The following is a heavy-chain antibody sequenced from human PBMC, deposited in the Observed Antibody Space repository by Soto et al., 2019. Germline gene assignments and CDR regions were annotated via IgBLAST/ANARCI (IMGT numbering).Heavy chain of an antibody. V-gene: IGHV4-39*01. D-gene: IGHD3-9*01. Sequence: QLQLQESGPGLVKPSETLSLTCTVSGGSISSSSYCWGWIRQPPGKGLEWIGSIYYSGSTYYNPSLKSRVTISVDTSKNQFSLKLSSVTAADTAVYYCASRRGRKTGYYTFDYWGQGTLVTVSS. CDR2: IYYSGST. J-gene: IGHJ4*02. CDR3: ASRRGRKTGYYTFDY. CDR1: GGSISSSSYC.